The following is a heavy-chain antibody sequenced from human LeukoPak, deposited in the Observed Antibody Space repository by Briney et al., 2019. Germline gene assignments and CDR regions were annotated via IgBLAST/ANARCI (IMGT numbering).Heavy chain of an antibody. CDR3: ARVLRYDGSYFDY. J-gene: IGHJ4*02. D-gene: IGHD3-16*01. CDR1: GYSISSGYY. V-gene: IGHV4-38-2*02. Sequence: SETLSLTCTVSGYSISSGYYWGWIRQPPGKGLEWIGSIYYSGSTYYNPSLKSRVTISVDTSKNQFSLKLSSVTAADTAVYYCARVLRYDGSYFDYWGQGTLVTVSS. CDR2: IYYSGST.